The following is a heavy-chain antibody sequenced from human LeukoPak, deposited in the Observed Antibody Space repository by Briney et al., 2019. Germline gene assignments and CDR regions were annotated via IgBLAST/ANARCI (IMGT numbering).Heavy chain of an antibody. CDR3: ARNTPLLWFGELFPDPGDGDFDY. Sequence: ASVKVSCKASGYTFTNYGISWVRQAPGQGLEWMGWISAYNGNTNYAQKLQGRVTMTTDTSTSTAYMELRSLRSDDTAVYYCARNTPLLWFGELFPDPGDGDFDYWGQGTLVTVSS. V-gene: IGHV1-18*01. J-gene: IGHJ4*02. CDR2: ISAYNGNT. CDR1: GYTFTNYG. D-gene: IGHD3-10*01.